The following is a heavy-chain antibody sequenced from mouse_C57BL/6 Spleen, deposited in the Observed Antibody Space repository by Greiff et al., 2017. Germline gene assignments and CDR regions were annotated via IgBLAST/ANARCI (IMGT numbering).Heavy chain of an antibody. CDR3: ARRGPGRGDY. D-gene: IGHD3-1*01. J-gene: IGHJ4*01. Sequence: QVQLQQPGAELVKPGASVKLSCKASGYTFTSYWMQWVKQRPGQGLEWIGEIDPSDSYTNYNQKFKGKATLTVDTSSSTAYMQRSSLTSEDSAVYYCARRGPGRGDYWGQGTLVTVSS. V-gene: IGHV1-50*01. CDR2: IDPSDSYT. CDR1: GYTFTSYW.